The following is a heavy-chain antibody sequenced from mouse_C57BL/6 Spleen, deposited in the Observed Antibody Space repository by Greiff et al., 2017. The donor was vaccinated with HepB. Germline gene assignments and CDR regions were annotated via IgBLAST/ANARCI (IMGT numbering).Heavy chain of an antibody. Sequence: QVQLQQPGAELVKPGASVKMSCKASGYTFTSYWITWVKQRPGQGLEWIGDIYPGSGSTNYNDKVKRKATLTVDTSSSTAYMQLSSLTSEDSAVYYCARGNSYYYGSSYWYFDVWGTGTTVTVSS. CDR1: GYTFTSYW. V-gene: IGHV1-55*01. CDR2: IYPGSGST. D-gene: IGHD1-1*01. CDR3: ARGNSYYYGSSYWYFDV. J-gene: IGHJ1*03.